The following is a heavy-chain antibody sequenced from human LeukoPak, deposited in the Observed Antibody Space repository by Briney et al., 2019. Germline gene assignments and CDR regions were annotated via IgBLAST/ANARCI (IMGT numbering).Heavy chain of an antibody. Sequence: ASVKVSCKASGYTFTGYYVHWVRQAPGQGLEWMGRINPNSGGTNYAQKFQGRVPMTRDTSISAAYMELSRLRSDDTAVYYCATYCSSTSCPNWFDPWGQGTLVTVSS. J-gene: IGHJ5*02. CDR1: GYTFTGYY. CDR2: INPNSGGT. D-gene: IGHD2-2*01. V-gene: IGHV1-2*06. CDR3: ATYCSSTSCPNWFDP.